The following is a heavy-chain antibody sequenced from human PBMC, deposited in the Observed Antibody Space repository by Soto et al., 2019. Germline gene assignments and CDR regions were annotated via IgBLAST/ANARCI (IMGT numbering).Heavy chain of an antibody. Sequence: SETLSLTCAVYGGSFSGHSWTWIRQSPGKGMEWIGDINHSGTVNYSPSLKSRVTISLDTSKNQFSLTLSAVTAADTAMYYCSTRAYDTNGYYRFDPWGQGTLVTVSS. CDR1: GGSFSGHS. CDR2: INHSGTV. CDR3: STRAYDTNGYYRFDP. V-gene: IGHV4-34*01. J-gene: IGHJ5*01. D-gene: IGHD3-22*01.